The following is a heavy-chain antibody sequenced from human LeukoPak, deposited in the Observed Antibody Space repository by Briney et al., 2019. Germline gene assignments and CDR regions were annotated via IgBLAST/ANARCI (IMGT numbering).Heavy chain of an antibody. CDR1: SASISSSPYY. Sequence: SETLSLTCTVSSASISSSPYYWGWIRQPPGKGLEWIGSIFYSGTPYYNPSLKSRVTISVDTSKNQFSLKLSSVTAADTAVYYCARQFDSGSYYLFDYWGQGTLVTVSS. V-gene: IGHV4-39*01. CDR2: IFYSGTP. CDR3: ARQFDSGSYYLFDY. D-gene: IGHD1-26*01. J-gene: IGHJ4*02.